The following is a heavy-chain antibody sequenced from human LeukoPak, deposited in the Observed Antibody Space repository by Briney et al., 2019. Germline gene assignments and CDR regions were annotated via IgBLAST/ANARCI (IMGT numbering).Heavy chain of an antibody. CDR3: AKELLWFGDHYFDY. V-gene: IGHV3-30*02. D-gene: IGHD3-10*01. J-gene: IGHJ4*02. Sequence: GGSLRLSCAASGFTFSSYGMHWVRQAPGKGLEWVAFIRYDGSNKYYADSVKGRFTISRDNSKNTLYLQMNSLRAEDTAVYYCAKELLWFGDHYFDYWGQGTLVTVS. CDR1: GFTFSSYG. CDR2: IRYDGSNK.